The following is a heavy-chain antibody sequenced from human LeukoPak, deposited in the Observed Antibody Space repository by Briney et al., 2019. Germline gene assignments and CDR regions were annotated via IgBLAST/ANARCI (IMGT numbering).Heavy chain of an antibody. CDR3: ARHRSLWFGGDFDY. D-gene: IGHD3-10*01. CDR1: GGSFSGYY. V-gene: IGHV4-34*01. J-gene: IGHJ4*02. Sequence: PSETLSLTCAVYGGSFSGYYWSWIRQPPGKGLEWIGEINHSGSTNYDPSLKSRVTISVDTSKNQFSLKLSSVTAADTAVYYCARHRSLWFGGDFDYWGQGTLVTVSS. CDR2: INHSGST.